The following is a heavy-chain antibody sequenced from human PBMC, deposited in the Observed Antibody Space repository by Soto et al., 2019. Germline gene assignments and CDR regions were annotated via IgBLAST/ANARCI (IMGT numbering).Heavy chain of an antibody. CDR2: INPNSGGT. Sequence: QVPLVQSGAEVKKPGASVKVSCKASGYTFTGYYIHWVRQAPGQGLEWMGWINPNSGGTNYAQKFQGWVTMTRDTSISTAYMELSRLRSDDTAVYYCVRDGGMATVPTLDFDYWGQGTLVTVSS. CDR3: VRDGGMATVPTLDFDY. CDR1: GYTFTGYY. J-gene: IGHJ4*02. D-gene: IGHD4-4*01. V-gene: IGHV1-2*04.